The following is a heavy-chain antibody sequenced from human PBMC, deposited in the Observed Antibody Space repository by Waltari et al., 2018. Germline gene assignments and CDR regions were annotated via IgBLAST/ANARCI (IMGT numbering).Heavy chain of an antibody. CDR1: GFTFSSYS. Sequence: DVQLVESGGGLVQPGGSLRLSCAASGFTFSSYSMNWVRQAPGKGLEWVSYISSSSSTIYYADSVKGRFTISRDNAKNSLYLQMNSLRAEDTAVYYCAREFSNYYGSGSYSHDAFDIWGQGTMVTVSS. D-gene: IGHD3-10*01. CDR2: ISSSSSTI. CDR3: AREFSNYYGSGSYSHDAFDI. V-gene: IGHV3-48*04. J-gene: IGHJ3*02.